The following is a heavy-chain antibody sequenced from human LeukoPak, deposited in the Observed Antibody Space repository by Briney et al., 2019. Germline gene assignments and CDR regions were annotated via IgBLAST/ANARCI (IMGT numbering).Heavy chain of an antibody. Sequence: ASVKVSCKVSEYTLTGLSVHWVRLAPGKGLEWMGGFDPEDVDTIYAQKFEGRVTMTEDTSTDTAYLELSSLRSEDTAVYYCASNTPYYYYGMDVWGQGTTVTVSS. CDR3: ASNTPYYYYGMDV. CDR2: FDPEDVDT. J-gene: IGHJ6*02. CDR1: EYTLTGLS. V-gene: IGHV1-24*01.